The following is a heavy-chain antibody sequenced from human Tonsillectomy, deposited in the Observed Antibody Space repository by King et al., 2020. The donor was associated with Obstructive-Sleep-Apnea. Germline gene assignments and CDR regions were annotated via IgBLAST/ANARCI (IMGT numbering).Heavy chain of an antibody. CDR1: GYSFTNYW. V-gene: IGHV5-10-1*01. D-gene: IGHD5-12*01. CDR3: ARHGVPTILATHLDY. J-gene: IGHJ4*02. Sequence: VQLVQSGAEVKKPGESLRISCKGSGYSFTNYWITWVRQMPGRGLEWMGRIDPSDSYTNYSPSFQGHVTISADKSISTAYLQWGSLKASDTAMYYCARHGVPTILATHLDYWSQGTLVTVSS. CDR2: IDPSDSYT.